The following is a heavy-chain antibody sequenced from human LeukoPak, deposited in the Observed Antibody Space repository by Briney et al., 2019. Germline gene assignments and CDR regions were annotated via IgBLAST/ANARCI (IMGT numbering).Heavy chain of an antibody. CDR2: ISSSSSYI. D-gene: IGHD4-17*01. CDR1: GFTFSSYS. J-gene: IGHJ6*02. Sequence: PGGSLRLSCAASGFTFSSYSMNWVRQAPGKGLEWVSSISSSSSYIYYADTVKGRFTISRDNAKNSLYLQMNSLRAEDTAVYYCARVLSATVTLEGYYYGMDVWGQGTTVTVSS. CDR3: ARVLSATVTLEGYYYGMDV. V-gene: IGHV3-21*01.